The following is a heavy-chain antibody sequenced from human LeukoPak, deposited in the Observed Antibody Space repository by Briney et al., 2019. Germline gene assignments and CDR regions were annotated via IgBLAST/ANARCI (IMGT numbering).Heavy chain of an antibody. CDR1: GFTFSDYY. V-gene: IGHV3-11*01. D-gene: IGHD3-10*01. J-gene: IGHJ4*02. Sequence: GGSLRLSCAASGFTFSDYYMSWIRQAPGKGLEWLSYVSKSGGTIYYADSVRGRFTISRDNGKNSLYLQMNSLRAEDTAMYYCAREGHTYGSDYWGQGTLVTVSP. CDR3: AREGHTYGSDY. CDR2: VSKSGGTI.